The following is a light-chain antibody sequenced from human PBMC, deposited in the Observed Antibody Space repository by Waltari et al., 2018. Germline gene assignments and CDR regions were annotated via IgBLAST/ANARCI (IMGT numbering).Light chain of an antibody. CDR3: SSYTSSSSYV. J-gene: IGLJ1*01. CDR2: DVS. CDR1: SSDVGGYNF. V-gene: IGLV2-14*03. Sequence: QSALTQPASVSGSPGQSITISCTGTSSDVGGYNFVSWYQHHPGKAPKLIIYDVSKRPSGVSNRFAGSKSGNTASLTISGLQAEDEADYYCSSYTSSSSYVVGAGTKVTVL.